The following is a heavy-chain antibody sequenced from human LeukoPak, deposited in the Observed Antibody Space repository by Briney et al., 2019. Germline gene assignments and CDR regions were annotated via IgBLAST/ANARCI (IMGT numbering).Heavy chain of an antibody. J-gene: IGHJ4*02. V-gene: IGHV4-39*01. Sequence: SETLSLTYTVSGGSISSSSYYWGWIRQPPGKGLEWIGSIYYSGSTYYNPSLKSRVTISVDTSKNQFSLKLSSVTAADTAVYYCARLKWELSYYFDYWGQGTLVTVSS. CDR3: ARLKWELSYYFDY. D-gene: IGHD1-26*01. CDR1: GGSISSSSYY. CDR2: IYYSGST.